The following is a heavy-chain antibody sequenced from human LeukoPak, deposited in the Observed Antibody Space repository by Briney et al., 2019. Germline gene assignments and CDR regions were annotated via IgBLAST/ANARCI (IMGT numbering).Heavy chain of an antibody. D-gene: IGHD2-2*02. Sequence: GGSLRLSCAASGFTFSSYSMNWVRQAPGKGLEWVSSISSSSSYIYYADSVKGRFTISRDNAKNSLYLQMNSLRAEDTAVYYCAREDCSSTSCYTYYFDYWGQGTLVTVSS. CDR2: ISSSSSYI. V-gene: IGHV3-21*01. CDR1: GFTFSSYS. CDR3: AREDCSSTSCYTYYFDY. J-gene: IGHJ4*02.